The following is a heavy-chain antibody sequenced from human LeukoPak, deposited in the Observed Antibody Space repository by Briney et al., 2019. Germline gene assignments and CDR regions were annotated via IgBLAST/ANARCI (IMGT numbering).Heavy chain of an antibody. V-gene: IGHV3-33*01. CDR1: GFTFSSYG. D-gene: IGHD2-2*01. J-gene: IGHJ5*02. CDR3: ARDFFCSSTSCHGDGWFDP. CDR2: IWYDGSNK. Sequence: SGGSLRLSCAASGFTFSSYGMHWVRQAPGKGLEWAAVIWYDGSNKYYADSVKGRFTISRDNSKNTLYLQMNSLRAEDTAVYYCARDFFCSSTSCHGDGWFDPWGQGTLVTVSS.